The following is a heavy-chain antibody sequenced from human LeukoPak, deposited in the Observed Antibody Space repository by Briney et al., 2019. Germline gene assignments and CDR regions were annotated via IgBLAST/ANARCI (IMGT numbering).Heavy chain of an antibody. V-gene: IGHV5-10-1*01. CDR3: ARVPIVGATVDLDY. Sequence: GESLKISCKGSGYSFTGYWITWVRQMPGKGLEWMGRIDPSDSYTNYSPSFQGHVTISADRSISTVYLQWSSLKASDTAMYYCARVPIVGATVDLDYWGQGTLVTVSS. J-gene: IGHJ4*02. D-gene: IGHD1-26*01. CDR2: IDPSDSYT. CDR1: GYSFTGYW.